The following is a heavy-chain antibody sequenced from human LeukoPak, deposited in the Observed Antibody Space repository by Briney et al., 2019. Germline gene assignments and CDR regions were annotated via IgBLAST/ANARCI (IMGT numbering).Heavy chain of an antibody. CDR1: GYTFTSYD. Sequence: ASVKVSCKASGYTFTSYDIKWVRQATGQGLEWMGWMNPNSGNTGYAQKFQGRVTMTRNTSISTAYMELSSLRSEDTAVYYCASSIVVVPAASTPGGYYYYGMDVWGQGTTVTVSS. J-gene: IGHJ6*02. V-gene: IGHV1-8*01. CDR3: ASSIVVVPAASTPGGYYYYGMDV. D-gene: IGHD2-2*01. CDR2: MNPNSGNT.